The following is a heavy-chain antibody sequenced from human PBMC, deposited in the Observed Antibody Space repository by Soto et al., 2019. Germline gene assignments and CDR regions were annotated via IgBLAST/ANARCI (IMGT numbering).Heavy chain of an antibody. J-gene: IGHJ5*02. V-gene: IGHV1-69*13. CDR2: IIPIFGTA. CDR3: ARYDFWSGYYWFDP. Sequence: GASVKVSCKASGGTFSSYAISWVRQAPGQGLEWMGGIIPIFGTANYAQKFQGRFTITADESTSTAYMELSSLRSEDTAVYYCARYDFWSGYYWFDPWGQGTLVTVSS. D-gene: IGHD3-3*01. CDR1: GGTFSSYA.